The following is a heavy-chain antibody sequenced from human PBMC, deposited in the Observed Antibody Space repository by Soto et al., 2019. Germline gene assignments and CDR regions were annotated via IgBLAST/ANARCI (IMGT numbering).Heavy chain of an antibody. Sequence: EVQLVESGGGLVQPGRSLRLSCAASGFTFDDYAMHWVRQAPGKGLEWVSGISWNSGSIGYADSVKGRFTISRDNAKNSLYLQMNSLRLEDTAMYYCAKDTQLRFYGMDVWGQGTTVTVSS. CDR1: GFTFDDYA. CDR3: AKDTQLRFYGMDV. J-gene: IGHJ6*02. V-gene: IGHV3-9*01. CDR2: ISWNSGSI.